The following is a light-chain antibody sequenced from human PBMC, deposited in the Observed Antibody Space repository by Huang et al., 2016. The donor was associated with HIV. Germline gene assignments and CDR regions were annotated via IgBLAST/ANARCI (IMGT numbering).Light chain of an antibody. CDR3: QQRIQWPRLT. CDR2: DAT. J-gene: IGKJ4*01. Sequence: EIVLTQSPATLSLSPGERATLSCRASQNITSFLAWYRQKPCQAPRLLSFDATNRATGTPARFSGSGSGTDFTLTIHSLEPEDFAVYYCQQRIQWPRLTFGGGTRVEMK. CDR1: QNITSF. V-gene: IGKV3-11*01.